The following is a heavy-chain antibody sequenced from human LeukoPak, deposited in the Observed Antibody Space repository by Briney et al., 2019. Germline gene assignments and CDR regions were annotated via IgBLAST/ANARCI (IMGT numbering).Heavy chain of an antibody. CDR1: GGSISSYY. D-gene: IGHD4-17*01. Sequence: PSETLSHTCTISGGSISSYYWSWIRQPAGKGLEWIGRIYTSGSTNYNPSLKSRVTMSVDTSKNQFSLKLSSVTAADTAVYYCARDTVPTPYYYYYMDVWGKGTTVIVSS. J-gene: IGHJ6*03. CDR3: ARDTVPTPYYYYYMDV. CDR2: IYTSGST. V-gene: IGHV4-4*07.